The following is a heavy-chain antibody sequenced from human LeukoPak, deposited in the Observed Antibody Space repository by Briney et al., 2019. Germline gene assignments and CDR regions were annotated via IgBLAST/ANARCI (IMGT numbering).Heavy chain of an antibody. CDR1: GYTFTSYD. D-gene: IGHD6-13*01. J-gene: IGHJ3*02. Sequence: GASVTVSCKASGYTFTSYDINWVRQAPGQGREWVGWMNPNRGNTGYAQKFQGRVTMTRNTSISTAYMELSSPRSEDTAVYYCARDWGNSWPDAFDIWGQGTMVTVSS. CDR2: MNPNRGNT. V-gene: IGHV1-8*01. CDR3: ARDWGNSWPDAFDI.